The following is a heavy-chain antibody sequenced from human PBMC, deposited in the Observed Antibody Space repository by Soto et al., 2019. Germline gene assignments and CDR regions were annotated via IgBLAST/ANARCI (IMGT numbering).Heavy chain of an antibody. CDR3: ARSIVVVPAAIWGSYISSREAYYMDV. CDR1: GYSFTSYW. J-gene: IGHJ6*03. CDR2: IYPGDSDT. Sequence: GESLKISCKGSGYSFTSYWIGWVRQMPGKGLEWMGIIYPGDSDTRYSPSFQGQVTISADKSISTAYLQWSSLKASDTAMYYCARSIVVVPAAIWGSYISSREAYYMDVWGKGTTVTVSS. D-gene: IGHD2-2*01. V-gene: IGHV5-51*01.